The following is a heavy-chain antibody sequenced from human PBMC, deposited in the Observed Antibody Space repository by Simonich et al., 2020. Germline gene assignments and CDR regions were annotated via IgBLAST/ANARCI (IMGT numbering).Heavy chain of an antibody. D-gene: IGHD5-12*01. J-gene: IGHJ3*02. CDR3: AREKWLRFAFDI. CDR2: IISSGSTI. Sequence: QPGGSLRLSCAASGFTFSRYEMNWVRQAPGKGLEWVSYIISSGSTIYYEDSVKGRFPISRENAKNSLYLQMNSLRAEDTAVYYCAREKWLRFAFDIWGQGTMVTVSS. V-gene: IGHV3-48*03. CDR1: GFTFSRYE.